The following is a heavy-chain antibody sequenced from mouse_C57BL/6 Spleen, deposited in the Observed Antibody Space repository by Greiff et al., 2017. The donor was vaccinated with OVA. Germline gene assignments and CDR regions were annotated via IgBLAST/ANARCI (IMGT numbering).Heavy chain of an antibody. V-gene: IGHV5-16*01. D-gene: IGHD1-1*01. CDR3: ARDYDGDWYFDV. J-gene: IGHJ1*03. Sequence: EVLLVEPEGGLVQPGSSMKLSCTASGFTFSDYYMAWVRQVPEKGLEWVANINYDGSSTHYMDSLKSRFIISMDNAKNILYLQMSSLRSEDTATYYCARDYDGDWYFDVWGTGTTVTVSS. CDR2: INYDGSST. CDR1: GFTFSDYY.